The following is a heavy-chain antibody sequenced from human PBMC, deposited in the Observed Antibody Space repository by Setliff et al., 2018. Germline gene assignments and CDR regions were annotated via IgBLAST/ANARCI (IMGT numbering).Heavy chain of an antibody. V-gene: IGHV5-51*01. CDR3: ARSDYGDYFAWDSYGMDV. J-gene: IGHJ6*02. D-gene: IGHD4-17*01. CDR2: IYPGDSDT. CDR1: GYSFTSYW. Sequence: PGESLKISCKGSGYSFTSYWIGWVRQMPGKGLEWMGSIYPGDSDTRYSPSFQGQVTISADKSISTAYLQWSSLKASDTAMYYCARSDYGDYFAWDSYGMDVWGQGTTVTVSS.